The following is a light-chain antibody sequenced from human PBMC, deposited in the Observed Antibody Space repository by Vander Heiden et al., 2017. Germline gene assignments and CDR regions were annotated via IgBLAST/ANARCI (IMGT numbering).Light chain of an antibody. CDR2: AAS. Sequence: DPVTITCRGSQSISSHLDWYQQKPGKAPKLLISAASSLQSAVPSRFSGSGSRTDFTLTISRLQPEDFATYSCQQSDSTPLTFGHGTKVHIK. CDR3: QQSDSTPLT. V-gene: IGKV1-39*01. J-gene: IGKJ3*01. CDR1: QSISSH.